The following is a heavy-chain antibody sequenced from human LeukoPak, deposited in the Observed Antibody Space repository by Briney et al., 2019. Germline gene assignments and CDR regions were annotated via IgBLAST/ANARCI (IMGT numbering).Heavy chain of an antibody. V-gene: IGHV3-23*01. Sequence: GGSLRLSCAASGFTFSSYAMSWVRQAPGKGLEWVSAIRGSGGSTYYADSVKGRFTISRDNSRNTLYLQMNSLRAEDTAVYYCASMIVVPPGWGQGTLVTVSS. CDR3: ASMIVVPPG. D-gene: IGHD3-22*01. CDR2: IRGSGGST. J-gene: IGHJ4*02. CDR1: GFTFSSYA.